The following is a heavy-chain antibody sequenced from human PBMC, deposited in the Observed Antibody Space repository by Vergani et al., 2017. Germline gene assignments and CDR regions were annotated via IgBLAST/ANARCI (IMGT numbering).Heavy chain of an antibody. J-gene: IGHJ4*02. V-gene: IGHV4-34*02. CDR3: ASRRPRLXLGSKSNAGTFDS. D-gene: IGHD3-10*01. CDR1: GGSLSGYF. CDR2: ITAIGSA. Sequence: QVHLQQRGAGVLKPSETLALTCGVIGGSLSGYFWSWIRQSPGRGLEWIGEITAIGSAKYSPSATSRVTISVDTSRGEFTLTVTSVTAADTGLYFCASRRPRLXLGSKSNAGTFDSWGQGTLVTGSS.